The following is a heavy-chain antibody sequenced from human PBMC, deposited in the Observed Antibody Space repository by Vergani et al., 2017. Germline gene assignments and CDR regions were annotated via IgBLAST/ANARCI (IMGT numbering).Heavy chain of an antibody. Sequence: VQLVQSGAEVKKPWSSVTVSCKGSGGTFSSYAITLVRQAPCPAPGWVGGNIPFFGTANYAQKFKGRVTITADDSTSTAYMELSSLRSEDTAVYYCARDXGPYYDSSGYYRGAFDIWGQGTMVTVSS. CDR3: ARDXGPYYDSSGYYRGAFDI. J-gene: IGHJ3*02. CDR2: NIPFFGTA. D-gene: IGHD3-22*01. V-gene: IGHV1-69*01. CDR1: GGTFSSYA.